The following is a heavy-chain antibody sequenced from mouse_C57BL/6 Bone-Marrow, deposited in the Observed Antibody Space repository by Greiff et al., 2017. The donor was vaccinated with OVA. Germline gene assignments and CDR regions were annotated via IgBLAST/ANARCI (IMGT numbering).Heavy chain of an antibody. CDR2: INPNNGGT. CDR3: ARWGVAAWLAY. J-gene: IGHJ3*01. D-gene: IGHD1-1*02. V-gene: IGHV1-18*01. CDR1: GYTFTDYN. Sequence: VQLQQSGPELVKPGASVKIPCKASGYTFTDYNMDWVKQSHGKSLEWIGDINPNNGGTIYNQKFKGKATLTVDKSSSTAYMELRSLTSEDTAVYYCARWGVAAWLAYWGQGTLVTVSA.